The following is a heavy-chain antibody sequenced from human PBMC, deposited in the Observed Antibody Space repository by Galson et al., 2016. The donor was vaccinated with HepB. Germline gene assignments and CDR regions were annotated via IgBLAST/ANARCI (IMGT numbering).Heavy chain of an antibody. Sequence: SLRLSCAASGFTFKSYWLSWIRQAPGKGLERVANIKEDGSVKNYVDSVRGRFTISRGNAKNSLYLQMNNLRAEDTAVYYCARDMYTTARDYWGQGTLVTVSS. CDR3: ARDMYTTARDY. V-gene: IGHV3-7*01. D-gene: IGHD2/OR15-2a*01. CDR2: IKEDGSVK. J-gene: IGHJ4*02. CDR1: GFTFKSYW.